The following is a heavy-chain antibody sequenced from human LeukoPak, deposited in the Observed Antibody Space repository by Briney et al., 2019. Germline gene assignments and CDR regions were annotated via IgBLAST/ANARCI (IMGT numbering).Heavy chain of an antibody. CDR3: ARLDNYYDSSGEDY. Sequence: GGSLRLSCAASGFTVSINYMSWVRQAPGKGLEGVSIIYSGGSTYYADSVKGRFTISRDNSKNTLYLQMNSLRAEDTAVYYCARLDNYYDSSGEDYWGQGTLVTVSS. V-gene: IGHV3-53*01. CDR2: IYSGGST. CDR1: GFTVSINY. D-gene: IGHD3-22*01. J-gene: IGHJ4*02.